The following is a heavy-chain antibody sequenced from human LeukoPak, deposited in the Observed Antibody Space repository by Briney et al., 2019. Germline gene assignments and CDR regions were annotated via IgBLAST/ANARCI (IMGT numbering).Heavy chain of an antibody. Sequence: SETLSLTCTVSGGSISSSGYYWSWIRQPPGKGLEWIGYIYYSGSTNYNPSLKSRVTISVDTSKNQFSLKLSSVTAADTAVYYCARGIAAAGTFLVSYAFDIWGQGTMVTVSS. CDR3: ARGIAAAGTFLVSYAFDI. J-gene: IGHJ3*02. CDR1: GGSISSSGYY. V-gene: IGHV4-61*08. D-gene: IGHD6-13*01. CDR2: IYYSGST.